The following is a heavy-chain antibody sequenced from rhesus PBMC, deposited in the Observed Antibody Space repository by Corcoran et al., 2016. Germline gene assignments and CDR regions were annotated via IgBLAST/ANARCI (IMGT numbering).Heavy chain of an antibody. J-gene: IGHJ4*01. CDR2: IYTSTGNT. Sequence: QVQLQESGPGLLKPSETLSLTCAVSGGSISGGYGWAWIRQPPGKGLEWIGSIYTSTGNTYYNPSLKSRVTISTEPSRNQFSLRLSVVTAADTAVYYCARDSRGSGYSYSSNFDYWGQGVLVTVSS. CDR3: ARDSRGSGYSYSSNFDY. V-gene: IGHV4S7*01. D-gene: IGHD5-12*01. CDR1: GGSISGGYG.